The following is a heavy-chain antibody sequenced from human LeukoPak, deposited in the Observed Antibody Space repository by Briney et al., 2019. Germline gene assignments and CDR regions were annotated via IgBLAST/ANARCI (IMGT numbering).Heavy chain of an antibody. V-gene: IGHV3-23*01. CDR3: AKVGMITFDY. CDR2: ISGDGISP. Sequence: GGSLRLSCAASGFTFNNHALTWVRQTPGKGLECVSAISGDGISPYYADSVRGRFTISRDNSKNTLYLQMNSLRAEDTAVYYCAKVGMITFDYWGQGTLVTVSS. D-gene: IGHD3-16*01. CDR1: GFTFNNHA. J-gene: IGHJ4*02.